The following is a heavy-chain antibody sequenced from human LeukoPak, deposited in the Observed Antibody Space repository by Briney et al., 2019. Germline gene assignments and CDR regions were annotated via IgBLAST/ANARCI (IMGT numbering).Heavy chain of an antibody. Sequence: SETLSLTCTVSGGSISSGGYYWSWIRQPPGKGLEWIGYIYHSGSTYYNPSLKSRVTISVDRSKNQFSLKLSSVTAADTAVYYCARDYSSSWRAFDYWGQGTLVTVSS. D-gene: IGHD6-6*01. CDR3: ARDYSSSWRAFDY. J-gene: IGHJ4*02. CDR2: IYHSGST. CDR1: GGSISSGGYY. V-gene: IGHV4-30-2*01.